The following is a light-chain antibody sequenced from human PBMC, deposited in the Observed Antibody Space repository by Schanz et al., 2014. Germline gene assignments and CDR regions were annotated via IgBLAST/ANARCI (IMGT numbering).Light chain of an antibody. V-gene: IGKV3-20*01. J-gene: IGKJ1*01. CDR1: QSVSSTY. Sequence: EIVMTQSPATLSVSPGERATLSCRASQSVSSTYLAWYHQKPGQAPRLLIYGASSRATGIPDRFSGSGSGTDFTLTISRLEPEDFAVYYCQQYGSSPWTFGQGTRVEIK. CDR2: GAS. CDR3: QQYGSSPWT.